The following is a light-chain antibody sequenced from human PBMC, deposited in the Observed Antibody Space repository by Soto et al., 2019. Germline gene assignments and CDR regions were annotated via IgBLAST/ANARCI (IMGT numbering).Light chain of an antibody. V-gene: IGKV1-5*03. Sequence: DIQMTQSPSTLSGSVGXRVTITCRASQTISSWLAWYQQEPGKAPKLLIYKASTLKSGVPSRFSGSGSGTEFTLTISSLQPDDFATYYCQHYNSYSEAFCQGTKVDIK. CDR1: QTISSW. CDR3: QHYNSYSEA. CDR2: KAS. J-gene: IGKJ1*01.